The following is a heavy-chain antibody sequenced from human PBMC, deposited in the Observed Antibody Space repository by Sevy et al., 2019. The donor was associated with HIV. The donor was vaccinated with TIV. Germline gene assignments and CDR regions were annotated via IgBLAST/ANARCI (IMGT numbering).Heavy chain of an antibody. V-gene: IGHV3-23*01. CDR1: GFTFSKYS. Sequence: GGSLRLSCAASGFTFSKYSMCWVRQPPGKGLEWVSTFSFGCGEINYADSVKGRFTISRDNSKSSVYLQMNNLRPEDTAVYYCAREGCTKPHDYWGQGTLVTVSS. J-gene: IGHJ4*02. CDR2: FSFGCGEI. D-gene: IGHD2-8*01. CDR3: AREGCTKPHDY.